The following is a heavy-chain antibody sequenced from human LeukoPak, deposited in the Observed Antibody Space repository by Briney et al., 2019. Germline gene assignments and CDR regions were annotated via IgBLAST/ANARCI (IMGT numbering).Heavy chain of an antibody. D-gene: IGHD3-3*01. V-gene: IGHV1-69*13. CDR1: GGTFSSYA. J-gene: IGHJ4*02. Sequence: GASVKVSCKASGGTFSSYAISWVRQAPGQGLEWMGGIIPIFGTANYAQKFQGRVTITADESTSTAYMELSSLRSEDTAVYYCARWARSGFWSGYYPHFDYWGQGALVTVSS. CDR3: ARWARSGFWSGYYPHFDY. CDR2: IIPIFGTA.